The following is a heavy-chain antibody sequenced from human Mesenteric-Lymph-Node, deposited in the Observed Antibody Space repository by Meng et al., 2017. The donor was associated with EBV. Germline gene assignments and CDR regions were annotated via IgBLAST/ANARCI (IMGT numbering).Heavy chain of an antibody. J-gene: IGHJ5*01. Sequence: QVQLDQSGAEVKKPGSSVKVSCKTSGDTFSNYGISWVRQAPGQGLEWMGGIIPILGTTNCAQKFRDRVTVTADESTTTAYMELTSLRFDDTAVYYCANHSTRWYVLDSWGQGTLVTVSS. D-gene: IGHD2-2*01. CDR2: IIPILGTT. CDR1: GDTFSNYG. CDR3: ANHSTRWYVLDS. V-gene: IGHV1-69*01.